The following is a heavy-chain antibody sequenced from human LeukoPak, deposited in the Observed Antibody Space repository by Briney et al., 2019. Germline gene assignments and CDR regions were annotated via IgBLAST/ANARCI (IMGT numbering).Heavy chain of an antibody. V-gene: IGHV4-34*01. CDR3: ARDVSAPEQWPAAFDY. J-gene: IGHJ4*02. D-gene: IGHD6-19*01. CDR2: INHSGST. Sequence: KPSETLSLTCAVYGGSFSGYYWSWIRQPPGKGLEWIGEINHSGSTNYNPSLKSRVTISVDTSKNQFSLKLSSVTAADTAVYYCARDVSAPEQWPAAFDYWGQGTLVTVSS. CDR1: GGSFSGYY.